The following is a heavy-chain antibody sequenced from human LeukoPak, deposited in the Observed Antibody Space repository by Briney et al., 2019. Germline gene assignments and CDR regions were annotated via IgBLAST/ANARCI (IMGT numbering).Heavy chain of an antibody. CDR1: GFSFSSYA. V-gene: IGHV3-21*03. D-gene: IGHD4-17*01. Sequence: PGGSLRLSCAASGFSFSSYAMTWVRQAPGKGLQWVSSITTTSDYIYYSDSVKGRFTISRDNAKNSLYLQMNSLRAEDTAVYYCAKVAAYGDYAPLGHWGQGTLVTVSS. CDR3: AKVAAYGDYAPLGH. CDR2: ITTTSDYI. J-gene: IGHJ4*01.